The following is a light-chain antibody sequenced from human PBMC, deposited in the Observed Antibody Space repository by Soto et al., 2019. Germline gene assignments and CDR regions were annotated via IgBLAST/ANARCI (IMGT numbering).Light chain of an antibody. CDR1: TSDIGAYDY. CDR3: SSYTRSSTL. Sequence: QSALTQPASVSGSPGQSITISCTGTTSDIGAYDYVSWYQQHPGKAPKLILYDVSNRPSGVSNRFSGSKSGNTASLTISGLQADDEADYYCSSYTRSSTLFGGGTKVTVL. CDR2: DVS. J-gene: IGLJ2*01. V-gene: IGLV2-14*01.